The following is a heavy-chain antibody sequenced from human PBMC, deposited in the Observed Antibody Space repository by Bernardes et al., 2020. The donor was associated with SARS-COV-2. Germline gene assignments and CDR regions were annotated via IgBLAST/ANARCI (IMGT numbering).Heavy chain of an antibody. J-gene: IGHJ6*03. Sequence: SETLSLTCTVSGGSISSYYWSWIRQPPGKGLEWIGYIYYSGSTNFNPSLKSRVTISVDTSKNQFSLKLSSVTAADTAVYYCARQLIVPAAIRGYYYYYMDVWGKGTTVTVSS. CDR3: ARQLIVPAAIRGYYYYYMDV. CDR2: IYYSGST. V-gene: IGHV4-59*08. D-gene: IGHD2-2*02. CDR1: GGSISSYY.